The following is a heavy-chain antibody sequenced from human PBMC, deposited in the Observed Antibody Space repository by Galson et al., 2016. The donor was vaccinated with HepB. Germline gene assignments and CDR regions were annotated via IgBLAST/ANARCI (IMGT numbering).Heavy chain of an antibody. CDR2: IYSGGST. J-gene: IGHJ5*02. Sequence: FLRLSCAASGFTVSSNYMSWVRQAPGKGLEWVSIIYSGGSTDSADSVKGRFTISRDNSKNTLYLQMNSLTAADTAVYYCSRAMGDIWFGELSVRYWFDPWGQGTLVTVSS. CDR1: GFTVSSNY. CDR3: SRAMGDIWFGELSVRYWFDP. V-gene: IGHV3-53*01. D-gene: IGHD3-10*01.